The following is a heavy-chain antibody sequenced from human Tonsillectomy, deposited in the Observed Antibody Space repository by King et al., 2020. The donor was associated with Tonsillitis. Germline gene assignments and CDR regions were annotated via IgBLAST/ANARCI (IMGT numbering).Heavy chain of an antibody. J-gene: IGHJ4*02. CDR2: IYSGGSST. Sequence: VQLVESGGGLVQPGGSLRLSCAASGFTFSSYAMSWVRQAPGKGLEWVSVIYSGGSSTYYEDSVKGRFTISRDNSKNTLYLQMNSLRAEDTDVYYCAKDMIKLSHIVVVTASPLDYWGQGTLVTVSS. CDR3: AKDMIKLSHIVVVTASPLDY. D-gene: IGHD2-21*02. CDR1: GFTFSSYA. V-gene: IGHV3-23*03.